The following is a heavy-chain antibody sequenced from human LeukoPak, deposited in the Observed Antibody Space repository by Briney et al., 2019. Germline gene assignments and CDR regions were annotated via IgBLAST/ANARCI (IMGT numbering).Heavy chain of an antibody. D-gene: IGHD1-7*01. J-gene: IGHJ6*02. V-gene: IGHV3-11*01. CDR3: ARDIENYAYYYGMDV. CDR2: ISSSGSTI. CDR1: GFTFSDYY. Sequence: GGSLRLSCAASGFTFSDYYISWIRQAPGKGLEGVSYISSSGSTIYYADSVKGRFTISRENAKNSLYLQMNSLRAEDTAVYYCARDIENYAYYYGMDVWGQGTTVTVSS.